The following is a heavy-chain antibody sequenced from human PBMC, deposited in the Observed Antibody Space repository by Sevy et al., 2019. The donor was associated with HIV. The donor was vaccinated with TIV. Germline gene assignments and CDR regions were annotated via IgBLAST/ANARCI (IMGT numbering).Heavy chain of an antibody. J-gene: IGHJ4*02. V-gene: IGHV3-33*01. Sequence: GGSLRLSCAASGFTFSTYGMHWVRQAPGKGLEWVATILYDGSNKYYLDSVKGRFTISRDNSKKTLYLQMNSLRAEDKAVYYRARSISGSYTWKIYDINHWGRGTLVTVSS. CDR2: ILYDGSNK. CDR3: ARSISGSYTWKIYDINH. CDR1: GFTFSTYG. D-gene: IGHD1-26*01.